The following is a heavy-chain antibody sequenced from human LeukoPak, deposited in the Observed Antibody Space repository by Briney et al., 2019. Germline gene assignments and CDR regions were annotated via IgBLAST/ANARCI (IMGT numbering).Heavy chain of an antibody. V-gene: IGHV1-8*03. Sequence: ASVKVSCKASGYTFTSYDINWVRQVTGQGLEWMGWMNPNSGNTGYAQKFQGRVTITRNTSISTAYMELSSLRSEDTAVYYCARGPHVLRFLEWLPSNYYYMDVWGKGTTVTVSS. J-gene: IGHJ6*03. CDR1: GYTFTSYD. CDR3: ARGPHVLRFLEWLPSNYYYMDV. D-gene: IGHD3-3*01. CDR2: MNPNSGNT.